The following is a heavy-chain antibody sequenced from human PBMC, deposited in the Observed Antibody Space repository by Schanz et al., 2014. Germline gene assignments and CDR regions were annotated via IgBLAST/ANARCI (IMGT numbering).Heavy chain of an antibody. J-gene: IGHJ4*02. CDR2: ISGSGGDT. CDR1: GFSFSIFA. D-gene: IGHD3-10*01. CDR3: AKDQGSYGSGSYSYFDY. Sequence: VQLLQSGGALVQPGGSLRLSCAASGFSFSIFAMTWVRQAPGQGLEWVSTISGSGGDTYPADSVKGRFTISRDNSNNTLYLQMNSLRAEDTAVYYCAKDQGSYGSGSYSYFDYWGQGTLATVSS. V-gene: IGHV3-23*01.